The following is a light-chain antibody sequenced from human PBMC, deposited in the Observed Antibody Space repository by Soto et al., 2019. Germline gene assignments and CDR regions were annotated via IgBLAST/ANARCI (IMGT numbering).Light chain of an antibody. V-gene: IGKV3-11*01. CDR1: ESVSTF. CDR2: EAS. Sequence: EIVLPQSPATLSLTPRGGETRSGRASESVSTFLAWYQQKPGQAPRLLIYEASSRATGFPSRFSGGGSGTVFTLTISRLEPEDFAVYYCQQRSNWPWTFGKGTMVDI. CDR3: QQRSNWPWT. J-gene: IGKJ1*01.